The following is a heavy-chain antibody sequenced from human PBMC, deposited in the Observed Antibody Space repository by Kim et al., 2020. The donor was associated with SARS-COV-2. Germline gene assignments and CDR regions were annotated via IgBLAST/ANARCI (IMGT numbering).Heavy chain of an antibody. CDR3: ARMLGVAGTAFDY. Sequence: GGPLRLSCAASGFTFSSYAMHWVRQAPGKGLEWVAVISYDGSNKYYADSVKGRFTISRDNSKNTLYLQMNSLRAEDTAVYYCARMLGVAGTAFDYWGQGTLVTVSS. J-gene: IGHJ4*02. D-gene: IGHD6-19*01. CDR1: GFTFSSYA. V-gene: IGHV3-30-3*01. CDR2: ISYDGSNK.